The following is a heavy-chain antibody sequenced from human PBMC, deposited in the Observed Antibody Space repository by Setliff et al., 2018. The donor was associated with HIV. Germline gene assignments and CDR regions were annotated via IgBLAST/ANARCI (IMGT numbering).Heavy chain of an antibody. V-gene: IGHV1-18*01. CDR3: ARDPPGNPWFFDY. D-gene: IGHD3-22*01. CDR1: GYTFSSYG. Sequence: VASVKVSCKASGYTFSSYGISWVRQAPGQGLEWVGWVSGYNGDTNYAQNLRGRVTVTTDTSTTTAYMELRGLTSDDTAMYYCARDPPGNPWFFDYWGPGTLVTVSS. CDR2: VSGYNGDT. J-gene: IGHJ4*02.